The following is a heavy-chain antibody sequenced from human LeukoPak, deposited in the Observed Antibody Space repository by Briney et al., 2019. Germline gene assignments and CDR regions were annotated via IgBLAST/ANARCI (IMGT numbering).Heavy chain of an antibody. CDR1: GGTFSSYA. CDR2: IIPIFGTA. CDR3: ARGVPGTYYYYYMDD. Sequence: GASVKVSCKASGGTFSSYAISWVRQAPGQGLEWMGGIIPIFGTANYAQKFQGRVTMTRDTSITTAYMELTRPRSDDTAVYYCARGVPGTYYYYYMDDWGKGTTVTVSS. J-gene: IGHJ6*03. D-gene: IGHD2-2*01. V-gene: IGHV1-69*05.